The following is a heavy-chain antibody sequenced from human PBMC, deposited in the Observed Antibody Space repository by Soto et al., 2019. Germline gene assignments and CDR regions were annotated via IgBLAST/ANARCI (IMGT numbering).Heavy chain of an antibody. D-gene: IGHD2-21*02. CDR1: GFTFSSYS. V-gene: IGHV3-21*01. J-gene: IGHJ6*02. CDR2: ISSSSSYI. CDR3: ARAPWGGDSYGMDV. Sequence: EVQLVESGGGLVKPGGSLRLSCAASGFTFSSYSMNWVRQAPGKGLEWVSSISSSSSYIYYADSVKGRFTISRDNAKNSLYLQINSLRAEDTAVYYCARAPWGGDSYGMDVWGQGTTVTVSS.